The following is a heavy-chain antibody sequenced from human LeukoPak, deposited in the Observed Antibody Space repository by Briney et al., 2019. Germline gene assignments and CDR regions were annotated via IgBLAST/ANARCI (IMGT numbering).Heavy chain of an antibody. CDR1: GGNFNTFP. CDR3: ARHRDTAMVTIGY. Sequence: SVKVSCKAPGGNFNTFPCNWVRQAPGQRLEWMGGLIPLFRTANYAQKFQGRLTITADKSTSTAYMELSSLRSEDTAVYYCARHRDTAMVTIGYWGQGTLVTVSS. V-gene: IGHV1-69*06. CDR2: LIPLFRTA. D-gene: IGHD5-18*01. J-gene: IGHJ4*02.